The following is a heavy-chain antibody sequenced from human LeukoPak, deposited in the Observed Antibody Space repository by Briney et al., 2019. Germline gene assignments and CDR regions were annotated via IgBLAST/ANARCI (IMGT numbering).Heavy chain of an antibody. D-gene: IGHD6-19*01. CDR2: INHSGST. Sequence: SETLSLTCAVYGGSFSGYYWSWIRQPPGKGLEWIGEINHSGSTNYNPSLKSRVTISVDTSKNQFSLKLSSVTAADTAVYYCARYPVAAYFDYWGQRTLVTVSS. J-gene: IGHJ4*02. V-gene: IGHV4-34*01. CDR3: ARYPVAAYFDY. CDR1: GGSFSGYY.